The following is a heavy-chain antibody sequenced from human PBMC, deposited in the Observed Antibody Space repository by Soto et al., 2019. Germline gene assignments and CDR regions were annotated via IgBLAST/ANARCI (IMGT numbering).Heavy chain of an antibody. CDR1: GDSVSSNSAA. V-gene: IGHV6-1*01. CDR3: ARAGYSGSYYPLGY. D-gene: IGHD1-26*01. Sequence: PSQTLSLTCAISGDSVSSNSAAWNWIRQSPSRGLEWLGRTYYRSKWYNDYAVSVKSRITINPDTSKNTLYLQMNSLRAEDTAVYYCARAGYSGSYYPLGYWGQGTLVTVSS. J-gene: IGHJ4*02. CDR2: TYYRSKWYN.